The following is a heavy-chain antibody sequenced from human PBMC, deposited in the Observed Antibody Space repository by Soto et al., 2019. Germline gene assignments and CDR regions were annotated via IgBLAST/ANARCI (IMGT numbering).Heavy chain of an antibody. Sequence: EVQLVEPGGGVVQPGGSLRLSCAASGFTVSSNYMSWVRQAPVKGLEWVSVIYSGGRKYYADSVKGRFTSSRHNSKNALYFQMNSLRAEYTAVSYCGATGLGYGGQGTVVTVS. V-gene: IGHV3-53*04. CDR2: IYSGGRK. D-gene: IGHD2-15*01. J-gene: IGHJ4*02. CDR3: GATGLGY. CDR1: GFTVSSNY.